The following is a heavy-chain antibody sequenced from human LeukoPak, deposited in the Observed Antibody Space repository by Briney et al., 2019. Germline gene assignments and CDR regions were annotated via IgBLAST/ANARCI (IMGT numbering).Heavy chain of an antibody. CDR1: GFTFRRYW. CDR2: IKHDGSEK. V-gene: IGHV3-7*03. Sequence: GGSLRLSCAASGFTFRRYWKSWVPQAPGKGLEGVANIKHDGSEKYYVESVKGRFTIPRDNAKNALYLQMNSLRVEDTAVYYCARRVAFVEYFEYWGQGTLVTVSS. J-gene: IGHJ4*02. D-gene: IGHD3-10*01. CDR3: ARRVAFVEYFEY.